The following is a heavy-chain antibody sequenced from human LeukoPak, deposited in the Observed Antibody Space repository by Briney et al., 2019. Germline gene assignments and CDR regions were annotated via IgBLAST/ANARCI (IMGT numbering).Heavy chain of an antibody. J-gene: IGHJ4*02. CDR1: GFTFSSYG. D-gene: IGHD5-18*01. V-gene: IGHV3-23*01. CDR2: ISGSGGST. Sequence: GGTLRLSCAASGFTFSSYGMSWVRQAPGKGLEWVSAISGSGGSTYYADSVKGRLTISRDNSKNTLYLQMNSLRAEDTAVYYCAKEGGERGYSYGVFDYWGQGTLVTVSS. CDR3: AKEGGERGYSYGVFDY.